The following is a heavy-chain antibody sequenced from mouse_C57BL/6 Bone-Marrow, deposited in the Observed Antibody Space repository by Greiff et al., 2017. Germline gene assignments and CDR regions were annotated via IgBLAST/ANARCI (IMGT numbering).Heavy chain of an antibody. CDR3: AREALPYYAMDY. J-gene: IGHJ4*01. D-gene: IGHD3-2*02. Sequence: VQRVESGAELVRPGPSVKVSCKASGYAFTNYLIEWVKQRPGQGLEWIGVINPGSGGTNYNEKFKGKATLTADTSSSTAYMQLSSLTSEDAAVYFCAREALPYYAMDYWGQGTSVTVSS. CDR2: INPGSGGT. V-gene: IGHV1-54*01. CDR1: GYAFTNYL.